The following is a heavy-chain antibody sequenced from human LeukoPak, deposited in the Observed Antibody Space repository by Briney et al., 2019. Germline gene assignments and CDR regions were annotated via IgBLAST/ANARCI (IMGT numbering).Heavy chain of an antibody. CDR1: GFSFSSYE. D-gene: IGHD3-10*02. J-gene: IGHJ6*04. V-gene: IGHV3-48*03. CDR2: ISSSGSTI. Sequence: GGSLRLSCAASGFSFSSYEMNWVRQAPGKGLEWISYISSSGSTIYYADSVKGRFTISRDNAKNSLYLQMNSLRAEDTAVYYCAELGITMIGGVWGKGTTVTISS. CDR3: AELGITMIGGV.